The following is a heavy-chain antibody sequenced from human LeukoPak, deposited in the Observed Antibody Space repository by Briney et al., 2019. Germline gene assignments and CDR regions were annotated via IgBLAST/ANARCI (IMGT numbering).Heavy chain of an antibody. D-gene: IGHD5-18*01. CDR3: ARGRGYSYGHHRYFDWFDP. V-gene: IGHV1-18*01. Sequence: GASVKVSCKASGYTFTSYGISWVRQAPGQGLEWMGWISAYNGNTNYAQKLQGRVTMTTDTSTSTAYMELRSLRSDDTAVYYCARGRGYSYGHHRYFDWFDPWGQGTLVTVSS. J-gene: IGHJ5*02. CDR1: GYTFTSYG. CDR2: ISAYNGNT.